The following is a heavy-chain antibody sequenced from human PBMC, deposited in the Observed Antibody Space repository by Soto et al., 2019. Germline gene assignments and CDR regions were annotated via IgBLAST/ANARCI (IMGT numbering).Heavy chain of an antibody. CDR1: GGSISSGGYY. Sequence: KPSETLSLTCTVSGGSISSGGYYWSWIRQHPGKGLEWIGYIYYSGSTYYNPSLKSRVTISVDTSKNQFSLKLSSVTAADTAVYYCARCRGYSSSCLYWGQGTLVTVSS. J-gene: IGHJ4*02. V-gene: IGHV4-31*03. D-gene: IGHD6-13*01. CDR2: IYYSGST. CDR3: ARCRGYSSSCLY.